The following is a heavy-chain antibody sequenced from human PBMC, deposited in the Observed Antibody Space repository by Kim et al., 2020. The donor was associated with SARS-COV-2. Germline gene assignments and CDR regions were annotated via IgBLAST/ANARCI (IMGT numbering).Heavy chain of an antibody. D-gene: IGHD3-3*01. CDR3: ARALLEWPDAFDI. J-gene: IGHJ3*02. V-gene: IGHV3-48*03. Sequence: YAASVNGRFTITSDNAKNSLYLQMSSLGAEDTAVYYCARALLEWPDAFDIWGQGTMVTVSS.